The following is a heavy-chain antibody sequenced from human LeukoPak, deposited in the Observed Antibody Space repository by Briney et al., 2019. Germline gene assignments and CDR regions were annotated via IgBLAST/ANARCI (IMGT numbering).Heavy chain of an antibody. D-gene: IGHD6-13*01. CDR3: ARVGAAVLDYYYGIDV. CDR1: GYTFTSYG. Sequence: ASVKVSCKASGYTFTSYGISWVRQAPGQGLEWMGWISAYNGNTNYAQKLQGRVTMTTDTSTSTAYMELRSLRSDDTAVYYCARVGAAVLDYYYGIDVWGKGTTVTVSS. CDR2: ISAYNGNT. J-gene: IGHJ6*04. V-gene: IGHV1-18*04.